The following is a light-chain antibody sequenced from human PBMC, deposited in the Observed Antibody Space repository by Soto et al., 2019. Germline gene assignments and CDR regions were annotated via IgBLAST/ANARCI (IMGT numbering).Light chain of an antibody. CDR2: GAS. CDR1: QSVSSN. V-gene: IGKV3-15*01. CDR3: XXXXXWXXT. J-gene: IGKJ1*01. Sequence: EIVMTQSPATLSVSPGERATLSCRASQSVSSNLAWYQQKPGQAPRLLIYGASTRATGIPARFSGSGSGTEFXXXXXXXXSEXXXXXXXXXXXXWXXTFGQGTKVEIK.